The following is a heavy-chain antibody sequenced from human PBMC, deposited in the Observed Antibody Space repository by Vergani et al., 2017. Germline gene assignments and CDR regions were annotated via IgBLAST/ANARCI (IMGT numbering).Heavy chain of an antibody. CDR3: ARAGLRGPYFDC. J-gene: IGHJ4*02. CDR1: GYTFTSYA. CDR2: INAGNGNT. V-gene: IGHV1-3*01. Sequence: QVQLVQSGAEVKKPGASVKVSCKASGYTFTSYAMHWVRQAPGQRLEWMGWINAGNGNTKYSQKFQGRVTITRDTSASTAYMELSSLRSEDTAVYYCARAGLRGPYFDCGSQGTLVTVSS. D-gene: IGHD3-16*01.